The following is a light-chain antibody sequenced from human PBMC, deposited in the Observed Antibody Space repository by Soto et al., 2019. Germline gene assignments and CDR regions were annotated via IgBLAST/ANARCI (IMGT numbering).Light chain of an antibody. CDR2: GAS. V-gene: IGKV3-20*01. Sequence: EIVFTQSPGTLSLSPGEGATLSCRASQSVSSSYLAWYQQKPGQAPRLLIYGASSRATGIPDRFSGSGSGTDFTLTISRLEPEDFAVYYCQQYVSSPPKTFGQGTKVDIK. J-gene: IGKJ1*01. CDR1: QSVSSSY. CDR3: QQYVSSPPKT.